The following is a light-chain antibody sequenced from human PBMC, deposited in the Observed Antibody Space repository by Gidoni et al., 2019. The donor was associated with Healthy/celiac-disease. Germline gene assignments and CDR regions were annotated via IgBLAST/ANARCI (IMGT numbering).Light chain of an antibody. V-gene: IGKV3-20*01. CDR3: QQYGSSHWT. Sequence: EIVLTQSPGTLSLSPGERATLSCRASQSVSSSYLAWYQQKPGQAPRLLIYGASSRATGIPDRFSGSGSGTDFTLTLSRLEPEDFAVYYCQQYGSSHWTFXXXTMVEIK. J-gene: IGKJ1*01. CDR1: QSVSSSY. CDR2: GAS.